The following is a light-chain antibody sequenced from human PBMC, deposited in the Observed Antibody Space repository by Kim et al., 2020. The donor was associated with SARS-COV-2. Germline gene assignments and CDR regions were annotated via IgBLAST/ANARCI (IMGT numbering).Light chain of an antibody. V-gene: IGLV2-18*02. CDR2: EVS. Sequence: GQSVTISCTGTSSDVGSYNRVSWYQQPPGTAPKLMIYEVSNRPSGVPDRFSGSKSDNTDSLTISGLQAEDEADYYCSSYTSSNSFVFGTGTKVTVL. CDR3: SSYTSSNSFV. J-gene: IGLJ1*01. CDR1: SSDVGSYNR.